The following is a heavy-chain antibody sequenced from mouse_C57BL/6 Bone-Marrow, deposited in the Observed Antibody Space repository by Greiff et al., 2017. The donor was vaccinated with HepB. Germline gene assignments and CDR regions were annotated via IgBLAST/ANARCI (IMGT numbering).Heavy chain of an antibody. V-gene: IGHV5-12*01. CDR2: ISNGGGST. J-gene: IGHJ1*03. D-gene: IGHD1-1*01. CDR3: ARRVYYYGVDV. Sequence: EVKLVESGGGLVQPGGSLKLSCAASGFTFSDYYMYWVRQTPEKRLEWVAYISNGGGSTYYPDTVKGRFTISRDNAKNTLYLQMSRLKSEDTAMYYCARRVYYYGVDVWGTGTTVTVSS. CDR1: GFTFSDYY.